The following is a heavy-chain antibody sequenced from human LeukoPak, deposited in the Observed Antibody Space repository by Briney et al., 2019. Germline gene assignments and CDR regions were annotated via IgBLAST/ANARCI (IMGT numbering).Heavy chain of an antibody. CDR1: GYTFTSYA. D-gene: IGHD3-22*01. Sequence: SVKVSCKASGYTFTSYAISWVRQAPGQGLEWMGGIIPIFGTANYAQKFQGRVTITADESTSTAYMELSSLRSEDTAVYYCARVGGLYYYDSSGYSYDAFDIWGQGTMVTVSS. J-gene: IGHJ3*02. V-gene: IGHV1-69*13. CDR3: ARVGGLYYYDSSGYSYDAFDI. CDR2: IIPIFGTA.